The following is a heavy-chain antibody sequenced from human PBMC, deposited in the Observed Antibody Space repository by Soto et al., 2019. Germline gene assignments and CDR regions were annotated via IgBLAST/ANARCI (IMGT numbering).Heavy chain of an antibody. CDR1: GDSVSSNSAA. CDR3: ARANEYTSSSGMDV. Sequence: QVQLQQSGPGLVKPSQTLSLTCAISGDSVSSNSAAWNWIRQSPSRGLEWLGRTYYRSKWHNNYAVSVKSRITINPDTSKYHFSLQLNSVTPEDTAVYYCARANEYTSSSGMDVWGQGTTVTVSS. CDR2: TYYRSKWHN. D-gene: IGHD6-6*01. V-gene: IGHV6-1*01. J-gene: IGHJ6*02.